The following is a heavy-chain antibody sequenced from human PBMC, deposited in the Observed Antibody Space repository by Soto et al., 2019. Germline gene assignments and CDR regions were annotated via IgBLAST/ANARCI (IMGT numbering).Heavy chain of an antibody. CDR3: ARPHYGGNSFDAFDI. D-gene: IGHD4-17*01. CDR1: GFTFSDYY. CDR2: ISSNSNYK. V-gene: IGHV3-11*06. J-gene: IGHJ3*02. Sequence: GGSLRLSCAASGFTFSDYYMSWIRQAPGKGLEWISYISSNSNYKNHADSVRGRFTISRDNSKNTLYLQMNSLRAEDTAVYYCARPHYGGNSFDAFDIWGQGTMVPSPQ.